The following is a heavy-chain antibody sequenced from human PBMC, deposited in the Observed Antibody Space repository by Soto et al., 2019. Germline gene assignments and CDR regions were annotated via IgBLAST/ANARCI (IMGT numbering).Heavy chain of an antibody. J-gene: IGHJ4*02. Sequence: ASVKFSCTASGYTFTSYGISWVRQAPGQGLEWMGWISAYNGNTNYAQKLQGRVTMTTDTSTSTAYMELRSLRSDDTAVYYCARSPRIVVVTATKTYFDYWGQGTLVTVSS. CDR1: GYTFTSYG. CDR3: ARSPRIVVVTATKTYFDY. CDR2: ISAYNGNT. D-gene: IGHD2-21*02. V-gene: IGHV1-18*01.